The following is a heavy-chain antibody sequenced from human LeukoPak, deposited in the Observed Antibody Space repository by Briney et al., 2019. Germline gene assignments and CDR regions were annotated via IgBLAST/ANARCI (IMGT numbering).Heavy chain of an antibody. Sequence: SETLSLTCTVSGGSISCSSYYWGWIRQPPGKGLEWTGHIYHSGTTYYNASLRGRVTISVETSKNQFSLKLSTVTAADTAVYYCASLVYSSGWYSYFDYWGQGALVTVSS. V-gene: IGHV4-39*01. CDR2: IYHSGTT. CDR1: GGSISCSSYY. D-gene: IGHD6-19*01. CDR3: ASLVYSSGWYSYFDY. J-gene: IGHJ4*02.